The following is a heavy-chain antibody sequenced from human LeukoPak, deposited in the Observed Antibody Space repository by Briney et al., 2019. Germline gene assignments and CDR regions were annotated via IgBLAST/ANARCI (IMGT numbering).Heavy chain of an antibody. V-gene: IGHV4-34*01. J-gene: IGHJ3*02. CDR2: INHSGST. CDR3: ASGTYYDILTGPGDAFDI. D-gene: IGHD3-9*01. Sequence: SXSRQPPXXXLEWIXEINHSGSTNYNPSLKSQVTISVDTSKNQFSLKLSSVTAADTAVYYCASGTYYDILTGPGDAFDIWGQGTMVTVSS.